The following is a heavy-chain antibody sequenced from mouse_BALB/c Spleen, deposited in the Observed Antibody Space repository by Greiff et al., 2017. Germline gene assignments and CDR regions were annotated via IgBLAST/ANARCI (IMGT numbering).Heavy chain of an antibody. CDR2: IRNKANGYTT. CDR3: ARMGLRLYYFDY. Sequence: EVHLVESGGGLVQPGGSLRLSCATSGFTFTDYYMSWVRQPPGKALEWLGFIRNKANGYTTEYSASVKGRFTISRDNSQSILYLQMNTLRAEDSATYYCARMGLRLYYFDYWGQGTTLTVSS. J-gene: IGHJ2*01. V-gene: IGHV7-3*02. CDR1: GFTFTDYY. D-gene: IGHD2-4*01.